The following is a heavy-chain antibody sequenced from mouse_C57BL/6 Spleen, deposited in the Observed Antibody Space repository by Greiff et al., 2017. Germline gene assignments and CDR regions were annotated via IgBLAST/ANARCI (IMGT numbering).Heavy chain of an antibody. V-gene: IGHV5-9-1*02. CDR3: IRDGRAFAY. Sequence: EVMLVESGEGLVKPGGSLKLSCAASGFTFSSYAMSWVRQTPEKRLEWVAYISSGGDYLYYADTVKGRFTISRDNARNTLYLQMSSLKSEDTAMYYCIRDGRAFAYWGQGTLVTVSA. CDR2: ISSGGDYL. J-gene: IGHJ3*01. CDR1: GFTFSSYA.